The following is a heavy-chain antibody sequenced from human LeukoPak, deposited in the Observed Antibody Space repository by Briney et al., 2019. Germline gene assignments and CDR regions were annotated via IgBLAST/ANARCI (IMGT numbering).Heavy chain of an antibody. V-gene: IGHV1-69*01. CDR1: GGTFSSYA. J-gene: IGHJ6*04. D-gene: IGHD2-2*01. CDR3: ARARCSSTSCYSQYYGMDV. Sequence: SVKLSCRASGGTFSSYASSWVRQAPGQGLEWMAGIIPIFGTANYAQKFRGRVTITADESTSTAYMELSSLRSEDTAVYYCARARCSSTSCYSQYYGMDVWGKGTTVTVSS. CDR2: IIPIFGTA.